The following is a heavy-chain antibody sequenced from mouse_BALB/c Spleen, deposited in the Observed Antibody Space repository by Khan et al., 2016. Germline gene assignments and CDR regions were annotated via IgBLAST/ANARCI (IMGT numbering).Heavy chain of an antibody. Sequence: EVQLQESGPSLVKPSQTLSLTCSVTGDSITSGFWNWIRKFPGNKLEYMGYISYSGNTFYNPSLKSRISITRDTSKNQYSLQLNSVTTDDTATYYCTKYSLFYFDYWGQGTTLTVSS. CDR1: GDSITSGF. CDR2: ISYSGNT. J-gene: IGHJ2*01. V-gene: IGHV3-8*02. CDR3: TKYSLFYFDY.